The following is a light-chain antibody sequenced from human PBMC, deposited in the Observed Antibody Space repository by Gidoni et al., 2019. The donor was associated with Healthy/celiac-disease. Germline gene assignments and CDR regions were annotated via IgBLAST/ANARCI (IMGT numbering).Light chain of an antibody. CDR3: QQYGSSPYT. CDR1: QSVSSSY. V-gene: IGKV3-20*01. J-gene: IGKJ2*01. CDR2: GAS. Sequence: ETGLTQPPGTLSLPPGERATLSCRASQSVSSSYLAWYQQKPGQGPRLLIYGASSRATGIPDRFSGSGSGTDFTLTISRLEPEDFAVYYCQQYGSSPYTFGQGTKLEIK.